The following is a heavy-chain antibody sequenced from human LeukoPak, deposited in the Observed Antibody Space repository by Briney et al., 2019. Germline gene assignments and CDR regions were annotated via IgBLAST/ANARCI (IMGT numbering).Heavy chain of an antibody. D-gene: IGHD3-3*01. J-gene: IGHJ4*02. V-gene: IGHV3-11*01. Sequence: GGSLRLSCAASGFTFSDYYMSWIRQAPGKGLEWVSYISSSGSTIYYADSVKGRFTISRDNAKNSLYLQMNSLRAEDMALYYCAKGIYDFWSGYCFDYWGQGTLVTVSS. CDR2: ISSSGSTI. CDR1: GFTFSDYY. CDR3: AKGIYDFWSGYCFDY.